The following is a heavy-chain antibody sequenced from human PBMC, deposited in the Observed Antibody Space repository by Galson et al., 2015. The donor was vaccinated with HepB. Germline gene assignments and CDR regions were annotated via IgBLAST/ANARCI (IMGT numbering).Heavy chain of an antibody. CDR1: GYTFTSYA. V-gene: IGHV1-3*01. J-gene: IGHJ4*02. CDR2: INAGNGNT. Sequence: CKASGYTFTSYAMHWVRQTPGQRLEWMGWINAGNGNTKYSQKFQGRVTITRDTSASTAYMELSSLRSEDTAVYYCARGSGSGWLRPFDYWGQGTLVTVSS. D-gene: IGHD3-10*01. CDR3: ARGSGSGWLRPFDY.